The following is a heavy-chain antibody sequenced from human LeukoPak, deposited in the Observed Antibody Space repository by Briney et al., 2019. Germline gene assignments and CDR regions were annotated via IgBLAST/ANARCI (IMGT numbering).Heavy chain of an antibody. Sequence: GGSLRLSCAASGFDFNNYGMHWVRQAPGRGLDWVAVIWYDGTTRYNEDSVKGRFTISRDNSNSTLYLQVNSLRVEDTAVYYCAKDELDDTAMLRDWGQGTLVTVSS. CDR2: IWYDGTTR. CDR3: AKDELDDTAMLRD. V-gene: IGHV3-33*06. D-gene: IGHD5-18*01. J-gene: IGHJ4*02. CDR1: GFDFNNYG.